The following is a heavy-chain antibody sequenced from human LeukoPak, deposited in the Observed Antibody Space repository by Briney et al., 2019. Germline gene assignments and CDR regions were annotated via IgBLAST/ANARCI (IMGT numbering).Heavy chain of an antibody. CDR1: GFTFTKAW. J-gene: IGHJ5*02. CDR2: IQFKTDGGTT. D-gene: IGHD3-10*01. CDR3: TTYGSGSYNH. Sequence: PGGSLRLSCAASGFTFTKAWMSWVRQAPGKGLEWVGRIQFKTDGGTTDYAAPVRGRFTISGDDSKNTLYLQMNSLRTEDTAVYYCTTYGSGSYNHWGQGTLVTVSS. V-gene: IGHV3-15*01.